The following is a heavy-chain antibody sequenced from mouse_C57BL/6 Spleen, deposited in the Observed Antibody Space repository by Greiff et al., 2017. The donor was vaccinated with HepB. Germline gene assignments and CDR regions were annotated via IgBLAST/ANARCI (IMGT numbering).Heavy chain of an antibody. V-gene: IGHV1-81*01. CDR1: GYTFTSCG. CDR2: IYPRSGNT. D-gene: IGHD2-5*01. J-gene: IGHJ4*01. Sequence: VQLQQSGAELARPGASVKLSCKASGYTFTSCGISWVKQRTGQGLEWIGEIYPRSGNTYSNEKFKGKATLTADNSSSTAYLEIRSLTSEDYAVYLCAREDYSNYGCLYYYAMDYWGQGTSVTDSS. CDR3: AREDYSNYGCLYYYAMDY.